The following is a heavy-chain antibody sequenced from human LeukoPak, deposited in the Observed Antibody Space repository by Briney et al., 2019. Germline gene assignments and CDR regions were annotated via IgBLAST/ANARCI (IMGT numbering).Heavy chain of an antibody. Sequence: KTGGSLRLSCAASGFTLRSYTMNWVRQAPGKGLEWVSSISSSSSYIYYADSVKGRFTISRDNAKNSLYLQMNSLRAEDTAVYYCARELDPHIVVVIGDHYYYMDVWGKGTTVTVSS. CDR2: ISSSSSYI. CDR3: ARELDPHIVVVIGDHYYYMDV. J-gene: IGHJ6*03. V-gene: IGHV3-21*01. D-gene: IGHD2-21*01. CDR1: GFTLRSYT.